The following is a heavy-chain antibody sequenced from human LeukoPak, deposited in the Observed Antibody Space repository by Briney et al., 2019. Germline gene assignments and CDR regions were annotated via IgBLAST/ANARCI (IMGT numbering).Heavy chain of an antibody. CDR3: ARAQIPASGFSGYDFAY. CDR2: ISSSSSTI. V-gene: IGHV3-48*02. Sequence: TGGSLRLSCAASGFTFSSYSMNWVRQAPGKGLEWVSYISSSSSTIYYADSVKGRFTISRDNAKNSLYLQMNSLRDEDTAVYYCARAQIPASGFSGYDFAYWGQGTLVTVSS. D-gene: IGHD5-12*01. CDR1: GFTFSSYS. J-gene: IGHJ4*02.